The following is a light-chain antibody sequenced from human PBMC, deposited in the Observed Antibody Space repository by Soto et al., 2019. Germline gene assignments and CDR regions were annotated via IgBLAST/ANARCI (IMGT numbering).Light chain of an antibody. CDR3: QQSYSTSPIT. V-gene: IGKV1-39*01. CDR2: AAS. J-gene: IGKJ5*01. CDR1: QSISSY. Sequence: DIQMTQSPSSLSASVGDRVTITCRASQSISSYLNWYQQKPGKAPKLLIYAASSLQSGVPSRFSGSGSGTDFTLTISSRQPEDFATYYCQQSYSTSPITFGQGTRLEIK.